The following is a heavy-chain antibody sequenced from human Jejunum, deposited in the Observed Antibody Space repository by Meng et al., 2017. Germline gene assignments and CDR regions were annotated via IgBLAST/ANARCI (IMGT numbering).Heavy chain of an antibody. D-gene: IGHD3-16*01. V-gene: IGHV3-48*03. CDR3: VKAPGGGYNWFDP. J-gene: IGHJ5*02. Sequence: GESLKISCAASGFTFSSYEMNWVRQAPGKGLEWVSYISGRGTTIYYADSVKGRFTISRDNAKNSVHLQMNSLRVEDTAIYYCVKAPGGGYNWFDPWGQGIQVT. CDR2: ISGRGTTI. CDR1: GFTFSSYE.